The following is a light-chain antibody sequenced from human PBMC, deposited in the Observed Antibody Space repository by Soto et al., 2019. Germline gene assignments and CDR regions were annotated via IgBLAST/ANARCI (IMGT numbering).Light chain of an antibody. CDR2: GAS. CDR3: QQYTGSPWT. CDR1: QSISSSC. J-gene: IGKJ1*01. V-gene: IGKV3-20*01. Sequence: EILLTQSPATLSLSAGERATLSCRASQSISSSCLAWYQQKPGQAPRLLIYGASSRATGIPDRFSGSGSGTDFTLTISRLEPEDFAVYYCQQYTGSPWTFGQGTNVDIK.